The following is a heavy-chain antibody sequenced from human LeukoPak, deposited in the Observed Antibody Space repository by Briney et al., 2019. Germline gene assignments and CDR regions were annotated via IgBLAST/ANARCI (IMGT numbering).Heavy chain of an antibody. Sequence: GGSLRLVCAPSGFTFRNYWMNWVRQAPGKGLEWMASIRQDGSEKTYVDSVKGRFTISRDNTKNSLSLQLNGLRAEDTAVYYCARDGTAAGLYFDLWGQGTLVTVSS. CDR1: GFTFRNYW. J-gene: IGHJ4*01. V-gene: IGHV3-7*01. CDR2: IRQDGSEK. CDR3: ARDGTAAGLYFDL. D-gene: IGHD6-13*01.